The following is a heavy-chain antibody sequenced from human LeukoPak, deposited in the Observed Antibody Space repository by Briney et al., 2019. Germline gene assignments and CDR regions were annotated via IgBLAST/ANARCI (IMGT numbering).Heavy chain of an antibody. D-gene: IGHD3-22*01. CDR3: ARGLNYYDSSGYFLDY. CDR1: GFTFSGAA. CDR2: IRSKANSYAT. J-gene: IGHJ4*02. V-gene: IGHV3-73*01. Sequence: GGSLRLSCAASGFTFSGAALHWVRQASGKGLEWVGRIRSKANSYATAYAASVKGRFTISRDDSNNTAYLQMNSLKSEDTAVYYCARGLNYYDSSGYFLDYWGQGTLVTVSS.